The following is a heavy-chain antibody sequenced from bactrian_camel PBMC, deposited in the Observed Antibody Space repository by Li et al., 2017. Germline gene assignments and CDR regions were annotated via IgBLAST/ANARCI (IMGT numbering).Heavy chain of an antibody. CDR1: GFTVSQYA. CDR3: AADLFLRRSRCSLGKGDFGY. V-gene: IGHV3S40*01. J-gene: IGHJ6*01. D-gene: IGHD2*01. CDR2: VNSHGGST. Sequence: DVQLVESGGGLVQPGGSLRLSCAASGFTVSQYAMNWVRQAPGKGLEWVSAVNSHGGSTYYADSVKGRFTISRDNAKNTVYLQMNSLKPEDTAIYYCAADLFLRRSRCSLGKGDFGYRGQGTQVTVS.